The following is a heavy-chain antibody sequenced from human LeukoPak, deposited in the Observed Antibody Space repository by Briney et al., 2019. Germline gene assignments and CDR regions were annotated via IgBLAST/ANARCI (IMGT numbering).Heavy chain of an antibody. D-gene: IGHD2-15*01. CDR3: ARFPCSGDSCYFGIRAFDV. Sequence: SETLSLTCAIYGGSFSGYYWNWIRQSPGKGLDWIGEINHSGSTNYNPSLKSRVTISVDTSKYQFSLKLSSMTAADTAVYYCARFPCSGDSCYFGIRAFDVWGQGTMVTVSS. CDR1: GGSFSGYY. J-gene: IGHJ3*01. CDR2: INHSGST. V-gene: IGHV4-34*01.